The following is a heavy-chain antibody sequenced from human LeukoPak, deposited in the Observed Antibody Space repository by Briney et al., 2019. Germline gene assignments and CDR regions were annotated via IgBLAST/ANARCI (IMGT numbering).Heavy chain of an antibody. V-gene: IGHV4-30-4*07. CDR1: GGSISSGGYS. Sequence: PSQTLSLTCAVSGGSISSGGYSWSWIRQPPGKGLEWIGYIYYSGSTNYNPSLKSRVTMSVDTSKNQFSLKLSSVTAADTAVYYCASGGNYYDSSGYRYWGQGTLVTVSS. J-gene: IGHJ4*02. D-gene: IGHD3-22*01. CDR3: ASGGNYYDSSGYRY. CDR2: IYYSGST.